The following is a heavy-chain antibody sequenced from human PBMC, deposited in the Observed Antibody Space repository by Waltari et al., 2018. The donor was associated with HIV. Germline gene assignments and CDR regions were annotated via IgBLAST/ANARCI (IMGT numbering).Heavy chain of an antibody. CDR1: GYTFTSYA. V-gene: IGHV1-3*01. J-gene: IGHJ3*02. Sequence: QVQLVQSGAEVKKPGASVKVSCKASGYTFTSYAMHWVRQAPGQRLEWMGWINAGNGNTKYSQKFQGRVTITRDTSASTAYMELSSLRSEDTAVYYCARSLTPYYYDSSASRPVDIWGQGTMVTVSS. CDR3: ARSLTPYYYDSSASRPVDI. D-gene: IGHD3-22*01. CDR2: INAGNGNT.